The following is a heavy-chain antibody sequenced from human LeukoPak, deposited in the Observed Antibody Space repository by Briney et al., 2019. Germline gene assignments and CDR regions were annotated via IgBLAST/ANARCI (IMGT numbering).Heavy chain of an antibody. V-gene: IGHV4-61*02. Sequence: SETLSLTCTVSGGSISSGSYYWSWIRQPAGKGLEWIGRIYTSGSTNYNPSLKSRVTISVDTSKNQFSLKLSSVTAADTAVYYCARVPAKAAWFDPWGQGTLVTVSS. CDR1: GGSISSGSYY. CDR2: IYTSGST. D-gene: IGHD6-13*01. J-gene: IGHJ5*02. CDR3: ARVPAKAAWFDP.